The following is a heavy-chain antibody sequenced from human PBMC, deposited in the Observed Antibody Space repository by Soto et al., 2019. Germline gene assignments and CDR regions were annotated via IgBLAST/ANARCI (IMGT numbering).Heavy chain of an antibody. Sequence: PGWSLRLSCLSSVFTFIDYAMTWVRHVPGRGLEWVSSLNGAGGSTYYADSVRGRFTISRDNSQNTLFLQMNRLTVDDTAIYYCAAPRDEYGSGISWFTYGMDVWGQGTTVTVSS. D-gene: IGHD3-10*01. CDR1: VFTFIDYA. J-gene: IGHJ6*02. CDR2: LNGAGGST. CDR3: AAPRDEYGSGISWFTYGMDV. V-gene: IGHV3-23*01.